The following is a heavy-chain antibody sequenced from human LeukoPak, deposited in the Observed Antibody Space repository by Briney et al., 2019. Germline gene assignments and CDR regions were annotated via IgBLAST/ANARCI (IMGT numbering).Heavy chain of an antibody. CDR2: INHSGST. CDR1: GGSFSGYY. D-gene: IGHD3-10*01. Sequence: SETLSLTCAVYGGSFSGYYWSWIRQPPGKGLEWIGEINHSGSTNYNPSLKSRVTISVDTSKNQFSLKLSSVTAAETAVYYCARVARLLIWFGEKRFDPWGQGTLVTVSS. V-gene: IGHV4-34*01. CDR3: ARVARLLIWFGEKRFDP. J-gene: IGHJ5*02.